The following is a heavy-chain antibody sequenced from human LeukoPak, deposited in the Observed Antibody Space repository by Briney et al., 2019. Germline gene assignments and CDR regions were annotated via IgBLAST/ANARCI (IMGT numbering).Heavy chain of an antibody. J-gene: IGHJ3*02. D-gene: IGHD3-3*01. CDR1: GGSFSGYY. V-gene: IGHV4-59*01. Sequence: SETLSLTCAVYGGSFSGYYWSWIRQPPGKGLEWIGYIYYSGSTNYNPSLKSRVTISVDTSKNQFSLKLSSVTAADTAVYYCARDTHYDFWSGYLEAFDIWGQGTMVTVPS. CDR2: IYYSGST. CDR3: ARDTHYDFWSGYLEAFDI.